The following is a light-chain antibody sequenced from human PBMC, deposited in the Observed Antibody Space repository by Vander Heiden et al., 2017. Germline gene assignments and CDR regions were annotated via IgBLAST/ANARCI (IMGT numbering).Light chain of an antibody. V-gene: IGKV2-30*01. Sequence: DVVMTQSPLSLPVTLGQPASVTCRSSQGLVSSNGNTYLNWFQQRPVQSPRRLIYQVSKRDSGVPDRFSGSGSGTDFTLKISRVEAEDVGVYYCMQGTHWPLTFGQGTKLEIK. CDR2: QVS. CDR1: QGLVSSNGNTY. J-gene: IGKJ2*01. CDR3: MQGTHWPLT.